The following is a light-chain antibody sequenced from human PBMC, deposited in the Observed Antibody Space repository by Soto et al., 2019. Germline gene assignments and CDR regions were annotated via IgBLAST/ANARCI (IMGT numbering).Light chain of an antibody. J-gene: IGKJ4*01. CDR2: KAS. CDR1: QSIRSR. V-gene: IGKV1-5*03. Sequence: DIQMTQSPSTLSASVGDRVTITCRASQSIRSRLAWYQQKPGKAPDLLIYKASSLQSGVPSRFSGSGSGTEFTLTISSLQSDDFATYYCQHYNSYPLTFGGGTKLEIK. CDR3: QHYNSYPLT.